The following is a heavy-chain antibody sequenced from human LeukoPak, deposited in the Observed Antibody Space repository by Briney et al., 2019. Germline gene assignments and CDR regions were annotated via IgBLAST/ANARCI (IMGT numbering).Heavy chain of an antibody. CDR1: GGSIRSHY. CDR3: ARSQHDYSSSVTWFDP. V-gene: IGHV4-59*11. J-gene: IGHJ5*02. Sequence: NPSETLSLTCTVSGGSIRSHYGSWIRQPPGKGLEWIGYIYYSGSTNYNPSLKSRVTISVDTSKNQFSLKLSSVTAADTAVYYCARSQHDYSSSVTWFDPWGQGTLVTVSS. D-gene: IGHD6-6*01. CDR2: IYYSGST.